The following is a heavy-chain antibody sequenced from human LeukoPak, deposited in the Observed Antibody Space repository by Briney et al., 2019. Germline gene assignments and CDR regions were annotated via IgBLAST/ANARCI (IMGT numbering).Heavy chain of an antibody. CDR1: GYTFTGYY. CDR3: AREDPVSEGVLDY. J-gene: IGHJ4*02. D-gene: IGHD5/OR15-5a*01. CDR2: INPNSGGT. Sequence: ASVKVSCKASGYTFTGYYMHWVRQAPGQGLEWMGWINPNSGGTNYAQKFQGRVTMTRDTSISTAYMELSRLRSDDTAVYYCAREDPVSEGVLDYWGQGTLVTVSS. V-gene: IGHV1-2*02.